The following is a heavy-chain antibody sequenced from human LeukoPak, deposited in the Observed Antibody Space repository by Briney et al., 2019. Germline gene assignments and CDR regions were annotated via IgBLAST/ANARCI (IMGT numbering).Heavy chain of an antibody. Sequence: PGGSLRLSCSASGFTFSSYAIHWVRQAPGKGLEYVSAISSNGGSTYYADSVKGRFTISRDNSKNTLYLQMSSLRAEDTAVYYCVKDRDPVVNTDYYYGMNVWGQGTTVTVSS. D-gene: IGHD4-17*01. J-gene: IGHJ6*02. CDR3: VKDRDPVVNTDYYYGMNV. CDR1: GFTFSSYA. V-gene: IGHV3-64D*06. CDR2: ISSNGGST.